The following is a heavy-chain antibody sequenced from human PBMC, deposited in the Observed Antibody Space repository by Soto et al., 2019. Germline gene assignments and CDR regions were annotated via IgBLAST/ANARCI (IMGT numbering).Heavy chain of an antibody. D-gene: IGHD6-19*01. J-gene: IGHJ3*02. CDR3: ATAEWLVDAFDI. Sequence: ASVEASCKVSGYTLTELSMHWVRQAPGKGLEWKGGFDPEDGETIYAQKFQGRVTMTEDTSTDTAYMELSSLRSEDTAVYYCATAEWLVDAFDIWGQGTMVTVSS. CDR1: GYTLTELS. CDR2: FDPEDGET. V-gene: IGHV1-24*01.